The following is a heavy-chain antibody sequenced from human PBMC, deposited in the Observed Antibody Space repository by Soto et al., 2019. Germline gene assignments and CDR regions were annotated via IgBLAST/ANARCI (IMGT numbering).Heavy chain of an antibody. D-gene: IGHD2-2*01. Sequence: QVQLVQSGAEVKKPGASVKVSCKASGYTFTSYGISWVRQAPRQGLEWMGWITAYNGNTNYAQKLQGRVTMTTDTSTSTAYMELRSLRSDDTAVYYCASLPYCSSTSCYPYFQHWGQGTLVTVSS. J-gene: IGHJ1*01. V-gene: IGHV1-18*01. CDR3: ASLPYCSSTSCYPYFQH. CDR2: ITAYNGNT. CDR1: GYTFTSYG.